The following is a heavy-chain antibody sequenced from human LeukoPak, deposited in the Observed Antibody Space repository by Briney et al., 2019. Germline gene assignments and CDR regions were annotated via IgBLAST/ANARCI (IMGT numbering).Heavy chain of an antibody. V-gene: IGHV4-34*01. J-gene: IGHJ6*03. CDR2: INHSGST. CDR1: GYSINSGYY. CDR3: ARGPRRVTMIVVVITGYMDV. Sequence: SETLSLSCAVSGYSINSGYYWSWIRPPPGKGLEWIGEINHSGSTNYNPSLKSRVTISVDTSKNQFSLKLSSVTAADTAVYYCARGPRRVTMIVVVITGYMDVWGKGTTVTVSS. D-gene: IGHD3-22*01.